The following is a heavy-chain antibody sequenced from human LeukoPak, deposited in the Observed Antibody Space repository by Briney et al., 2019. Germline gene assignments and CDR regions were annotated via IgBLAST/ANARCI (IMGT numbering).Heavy chain of an antibody. D-gene: IGHD2-2*02. J-gene: IGHJ6*02. CDR1: GFTYSSYG. CDR2: ISGSGGST. CDR3: AKAVSCSSTSCYRSYGMDV. V-gene: IGHV3-23*01. Sequence: SGGSLRLSCAASGFTYSSYGMSWVRQAPGKELEWVSGISGSGGSTYYADSVKGRFTISRDNSKNTLYLQMNSLRAEDTAVYYCAKAVSCSSTSCYRSYGMDVWGQGTTVTVSS.